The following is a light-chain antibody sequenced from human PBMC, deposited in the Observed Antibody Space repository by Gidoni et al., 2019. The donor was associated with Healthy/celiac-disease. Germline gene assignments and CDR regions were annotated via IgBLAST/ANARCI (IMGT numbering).Light chain of an antibody. Sequence: LTQPASVSGSPGQSITISCTGTSSDVGGYNYVSWYQQHPGKAPKLMIYDVSNRPSGVSNRFSGSKSGNTASLTISGLQAEDEADYYCSSYTSSSTLYVFGTGTKVTVL. CDR2: DVS. CDR3: SSYTSSSTLYV. CDR1: SSDVGGYNY. J-gene: IGLJ1*01. V-gene: IGLV2-14*03.